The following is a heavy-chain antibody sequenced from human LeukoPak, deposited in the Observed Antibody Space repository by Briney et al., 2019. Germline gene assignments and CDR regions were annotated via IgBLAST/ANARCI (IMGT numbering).Heavy chain of an antibody. CDR1: SGSISSSRYH. CDR2: LYYSGST. CDR3: ARGPPLDY. J-gene: IGHJ4*02. V-gene: IGHV4-39*01. Sequence: SETLSLTCTVSSGSISSSRYHWVWIRQPPGKGLEWIGNLYYSGSTYYNPSLKSRLTISADTSRNQFSLNLRSVTAADTAVYYCARGPPLDYWGQGTLVTVSS.